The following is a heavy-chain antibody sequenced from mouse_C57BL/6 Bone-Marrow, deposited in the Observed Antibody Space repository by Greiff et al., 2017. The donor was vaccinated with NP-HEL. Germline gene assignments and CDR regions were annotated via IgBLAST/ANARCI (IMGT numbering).Heavy chain of an antibody. J-gene: IGHJ4*01. CDR1: GYTFTDHT. Sequence: QVQLQQSDAELVKPGASVKISCKVSGYTFTDHTIHWMKQRPEQGLEWIGYIYPRDGSTKYNEKFKGKATLTADKSSSTAYMQLNSLTSEDSAVYFCARRGFPTTGSIYAMDYWGQGTSVTVSS. V-gene: IGHV1-78*01. D-gene: IGHD1-1*01. CDR3: ARRGFPTTGSIYAMDY. CDR2: IYPRDGST.